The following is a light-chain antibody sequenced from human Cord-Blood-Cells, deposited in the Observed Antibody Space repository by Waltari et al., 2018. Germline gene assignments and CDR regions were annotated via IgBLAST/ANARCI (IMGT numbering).Light chain of an antibody. V-gene: IGLV1-47*01. CDR2: RNN. J-gene: IGLJ3*02. Sequence: QSVLTPPPSASGTPGQRVTISCSGSRSNIGSNYVYWYQRLPGTATKLLIYRNNQRPSGVPGRFSGSKSGTSASLAISGLRSEDEADYYCAAWDDSLSGWVFGGGTKLTVL. CDR3: AAWDDSLSGWV. CDR1: RSNIGSNY.